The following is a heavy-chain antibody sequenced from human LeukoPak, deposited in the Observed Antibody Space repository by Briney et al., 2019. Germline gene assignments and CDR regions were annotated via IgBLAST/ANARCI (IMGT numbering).Heavy chain of an antibody. CDR1: GFVISTYW. CDR2: IKSGESFT. D-gene: IGHD3-10*01. Sequence: GGSLRLSCAASGFVISTYWMHWVRQAPGKGLVWVSRIKSGESFTNYADSVKGRFTISRDNAKNMVFLQMNSLRPEDTAVYYCVALNYWGSGSVVWGHGTTVTVSS. V-gene: IGHV3-74*01. CDR3: VALNYWGSGSVV. J-gene: IGHJ6*02.